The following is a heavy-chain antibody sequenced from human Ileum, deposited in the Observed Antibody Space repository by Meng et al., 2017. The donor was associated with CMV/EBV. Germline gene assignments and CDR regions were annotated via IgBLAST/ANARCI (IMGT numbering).Heavy chain of an antibody. J-gene: IGHJ5*02. V-gene: IGHV3-23*01. CDR2: ISGIGTYA. CDR3: AKREGYWFDP. CDR1: GFTFSNYA. Sequence: GESLKISCAASGFTFSNYAMSWVRQVPGKGLECISGISGIGTYARYADSVRGRFTISRDNSKNTLYLQMNGLRVEDTALYYCAKREGYWFDPWGQGTLDTVSS. D-gene: IGHD1-26*01.